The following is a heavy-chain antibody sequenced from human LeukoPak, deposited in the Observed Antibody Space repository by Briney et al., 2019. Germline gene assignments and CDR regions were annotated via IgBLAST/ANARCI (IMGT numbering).Heavy chain of an antibody. J-gene: IGHJ5*02. D-gene: IGHD3-22*01. CDR1: GGSISSGGYY. CDR2: IYHSGST. V-gene: IGHV4-30-2*01. Sequence: TLSLTCTVSGGSISSGGYYWSWIRQPPRKGLEWIGYIYHSGSTYYNPSLKSRVTISVDRSKNQFSLKLSSVTAADTAVYYCARRLYDSSGYYMWFDPWGQGTLVTVSS. CDR3: ARRLYDSSGYYMWFDP.